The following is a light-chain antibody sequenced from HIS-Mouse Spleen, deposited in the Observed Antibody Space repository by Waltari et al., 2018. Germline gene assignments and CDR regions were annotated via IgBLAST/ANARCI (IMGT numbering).Light chain of an antibody. CDR1: SSNTGSNT. J-gene: IGLJ2*01. Sequence: QSVLTQPPSASGTPGPRVTISRSGSSSNTGSNTVNWYQQLPGTAPKLLIYSNNQRPSGVPDRFSGSKSGTSASLAISGLQSEDEADYYCAAWDDSLNGPVFGGGTKLTVL. V-gene: IGLV1-44*01. CDR2: SNN. CDR3: AAWDDSLNGPV.